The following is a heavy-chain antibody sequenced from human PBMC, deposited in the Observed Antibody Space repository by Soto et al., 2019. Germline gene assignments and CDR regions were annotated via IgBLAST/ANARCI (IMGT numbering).Heavy chain of an antibody. Sequence: SETLSLTCAVYGGSFSGYYWSWIRQPPGKGLEWIGEINHSGSTNYNPSLKSRVTISVDTSKNQFSLKLSSVTAADTAVYYCARGRGIAAALRAFDIWGQGTIVTVSS. D-gene: IGHD6-13*01. CDR3: ARGRGIAAALRAFDI. V-gene: IGHV4-34*01. CDR1: GGSFSGYY. J-gene: IGHJ3*02. CDR2: INHSGST.